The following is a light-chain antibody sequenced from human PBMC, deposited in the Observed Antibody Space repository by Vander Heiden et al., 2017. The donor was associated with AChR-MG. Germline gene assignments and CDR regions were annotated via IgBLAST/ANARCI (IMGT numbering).Light chain of an antibody. CDR2: EVS. J-gene: IGLJ2*01. CDR3: CSYAGSSTYVV. CDR1: SSDVGSYNL. Sequence: QSALTPPASVPGSPGQSIPISCTGTSSDVGSYNLVSWYQQHPGKAPKLKIYEVSKRPSGVSNRFSGSKSGNTASLTISGLQAEDEADYYCCSYAGSSTYVVFGGGTKLTVL. V-gene: IGLV2-23*02.